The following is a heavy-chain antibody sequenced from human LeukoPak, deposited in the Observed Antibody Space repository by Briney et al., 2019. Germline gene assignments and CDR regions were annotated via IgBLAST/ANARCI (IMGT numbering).Heavy chain of an antibody. V-gene: IGHV3-21*01. CDR2: ISSSSTYT. D-gene: IGHD3-3*01. J-gene: IGHJ6*04. CDR3: ATDTLRFRMDV. Sequence: GGSLRLSCTVSVHPFSSFTLNWVRQSRGKGLEWVSSISSSSTYTYYADSVKGRFTISRDNAKNSLFLQINSLRDDDTGVYFCATDTLRFRMDVWGKGTTVIVSS. CDR1: VHPFSSFT.